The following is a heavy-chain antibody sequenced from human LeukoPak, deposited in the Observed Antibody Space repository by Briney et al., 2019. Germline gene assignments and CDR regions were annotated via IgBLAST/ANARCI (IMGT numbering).Heavy chain of an antibody. J-gene: IGHJ4*02. V-gene: IGHV3-30*18. Sequence: PGGSLRLSCAASRFTFSNYGMHWVRQAPGKGLEWVAGISHDGSEKYYADFVKGRFSISRDNSKNKVFLQMNSLRAEDTAAYYCAKDGIAARYFDYWGQGTLVTVSS. D-gene: IGHD6-6*01. CDR1: RFTFSNYG. CDR2: ISHDGSEK. CDR3: AKDGIAARYFDY.